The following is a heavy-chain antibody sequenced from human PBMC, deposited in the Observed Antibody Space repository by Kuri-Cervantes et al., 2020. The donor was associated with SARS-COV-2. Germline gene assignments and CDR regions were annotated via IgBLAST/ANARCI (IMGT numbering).Heavy chain of an antibody. Sequence: GESLKISCAASGFSFSSYSMNWVRQAPGKGLEWVSSISSKSSYRYYADSVKGRFTMSRDDGRNSLYLQMNSLRAEDTAVYYCARVDGIELWLRSLYYMDVWGKGISVTVSS. CDR2: ISSKSSYR. CDR1: GFSFSSYS. D-gene: IGHD5-18*01. CDR3: ARVDGIELWLRSLYYMDV. V-gene: IGHV3-21*01. J-gene: IGHJ6*03.